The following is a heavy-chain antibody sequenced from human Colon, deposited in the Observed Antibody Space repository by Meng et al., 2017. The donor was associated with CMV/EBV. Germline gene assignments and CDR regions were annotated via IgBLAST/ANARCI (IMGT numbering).Heavy chain of an antibody. V-gene: IGHV3-30-3*01. CDR2: ISYDGSNK. Sequence: GGSLRLSCAASGFTFSSYAMHWVRQAPGKGLEWVAVISYDGSNKYYADSVKGRFTISRDNSKNTLYLQMNSLRAEDTAVYYCARRITIFGVVPGDAFDIWGQGTMVTVSS. CDR1: GFTFSSYA. D-gene: IGHD3-3*01. J-gene: IGHJ3*02. CDR3: ARRITIFGVVPGDAFDI.